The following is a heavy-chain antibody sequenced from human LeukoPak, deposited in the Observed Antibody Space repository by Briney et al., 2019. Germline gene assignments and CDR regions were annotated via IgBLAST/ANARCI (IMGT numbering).Heavy chain of an antibody. CDR3: ARGAYGDYETHFDY. V-gene: IGHV3-21*01. D-gene: IGHD4-17*01. Sequence: GGSLRLSCAASGFTFRTSWMSWVRQAPGKGLEWVSSISSSSSYIYYADSVKGRFTISRDNAKNSLYLQMNSLRAEDTAVYYCARGAYGDYETHFDYWGQGTLVTVSS. CDR1: GFTFRTSW. CDR2: ISSSSSYI. J-gene: IGHJ4*02.